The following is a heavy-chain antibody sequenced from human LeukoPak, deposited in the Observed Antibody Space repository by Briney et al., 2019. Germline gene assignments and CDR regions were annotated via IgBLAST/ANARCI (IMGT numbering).Heavy chain of an antibody. CDR2: INPNSGVT. CDR3: ARIRSGWLTRASGYYYYMDV. V-gene: IGHV1-2*02. J-gene: IGHJ6*03. Sequence: ASVKVSCKASGYTFTGYYMHWVRLAPGQGLEWMGWINPNSGVTNYAQKFQGRVTMTRDTSISTAYMELSRLRSDDTAVYYCARIRSGWLTRASGYYYYMDVWGKGTTVTISS. CDR1: GYTFTGYY. D-gene: IGHD6-19*01.